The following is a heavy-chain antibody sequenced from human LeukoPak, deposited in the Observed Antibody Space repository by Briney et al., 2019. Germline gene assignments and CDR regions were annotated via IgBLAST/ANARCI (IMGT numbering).Heavy chain of an antibody. CDR1: GFTFSSYA. Sequence: GGSLRLSCAASGFTFSSYAMSWVRQAPGKGLVWVSRINSDGSSTSYADSVKGRFTISRDNAKNTLYLQMNSLRAEDTAVYYCARKLGWNDPTRHYYYGMDVWGQGTTVTVSS. D-gene: IGHD1-1*01. CDR2: INSDGSST. V-gene: IGHV3-74*01. J-gene: IGHJ6*02. CDR3: ARKLGWNDPTRHYYYGMDV.